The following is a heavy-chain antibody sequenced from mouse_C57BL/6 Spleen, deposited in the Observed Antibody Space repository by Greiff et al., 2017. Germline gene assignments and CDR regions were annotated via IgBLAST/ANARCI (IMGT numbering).Heavy chain of an antibody. CDR3: ARYDSYYGSSSWYFDG. V-gene: IGHV7-3*01. J-gene: IGHJ1*03. D-gene: IGHD1-1*01. Sequence: EVKVVESGGGLVQPGGSLSLSCAASGFTFTDYYMSWVRQPPGKALEWLGFIRNKANGYTTEYSASVKGRFTISRDNSQSILYLQMNALRAEDSATYYGARYDSYYGSSSWYFDGWGTGTTVTVSS. CDR1: GFTFTDYY. CDR2: IRNKANGYTT.